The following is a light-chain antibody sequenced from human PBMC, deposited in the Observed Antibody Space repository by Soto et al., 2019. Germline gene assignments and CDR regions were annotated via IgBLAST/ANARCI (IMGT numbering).Light chain of an antibody. Sequence: EIVLTQSPATLSLSPGERATLSCRASQSVSSYLAWYQQKPGQAPRLLIYDASNRATGIPARFSGSGSGTDFRLTISSLEPEDFAVYYCQQRSNWPTFGGGTKVDIK. V-gene: IGKV3-11*01. CDR2: DAS. CDR1: QSVSSY. CDR3: QQRSNWPT. J-gene: IGKJ4*01.